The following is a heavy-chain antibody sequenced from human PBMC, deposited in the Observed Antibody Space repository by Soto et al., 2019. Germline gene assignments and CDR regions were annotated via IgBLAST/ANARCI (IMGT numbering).Heavy chain of an antibody. V-gene: IGHV3-23*01. D-gene: IGHD4-17*01. Sequence: PGGSLRLSCAASGFTFSSYAMSWVRQAPGEGLEWVSAISRSGTSTYYADSVKGRFTISRDNSKNTLYLQMNSLRAEDTAVYYCAKGAVPMPTVTTNLFDYWGQGTLVTVSS. CDR2: ISRSGTST. CDR1: GFTFSSYA. J-gene: IGHJ4*02. CDR3: AKGAVPMPTVTTNLFDY.